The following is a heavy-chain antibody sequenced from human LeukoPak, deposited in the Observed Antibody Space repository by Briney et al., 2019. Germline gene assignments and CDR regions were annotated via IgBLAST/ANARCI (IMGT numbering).Heavy chain of an antibody. CDR2: IIPVFGTA. CDR1: GGTFSSYA. J-gene: IGHJ6*03. V-gene: IGHV1-69*06. Sequence: SVKVSCKASGGTFSSYAISWVRQAPGQGLEWMGGIIPVFGTANYAEKFQDRVAITADKSTSTAYMELSSLRSEDTAMYYCAINQAGYCGGGSCYRHEFYYMDVWGKGTSVTVSS. D-gene: IGHD2-15*01. CDR3: AINQAGYCGGGSCYRHEFYYMDV.